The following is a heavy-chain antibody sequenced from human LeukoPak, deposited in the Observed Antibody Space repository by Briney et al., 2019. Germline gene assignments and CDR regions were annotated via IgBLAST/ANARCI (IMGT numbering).Heavy chain of an antibody. CDR1: GDSISNADSH. V-gene: IGHV4-39*02. D-gene: IGHD5-12*01. Sequence: PSETLSLTCTVSGDSISNADSHWAWIRQPPGKGLEWIGSIYYSGKTYYDPSLRSRFTMSVDTSRNQFSLKLISVTAADTAVYYCARDGGYGNNDYWGQGTLVTVSS. CDR2: IYYSGKT. CDR3: ARDGGYGNNDY. J-gene: IGHJ4*02.